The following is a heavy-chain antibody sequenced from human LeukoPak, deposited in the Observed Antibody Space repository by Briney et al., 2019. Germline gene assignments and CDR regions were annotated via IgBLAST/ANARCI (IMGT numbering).Heavy chain of an antibody. CDR3: ARDFSWRQFDY. J-gene: IGHJ4*02. CDR2: IGPDGSGP. CDR1: GFTAGFTFSTSY. Sequence: GGSLRLSCETSGFTAGFTFSTSYMPWVRQAPGMGLEWVAEIGPDGSGPVYVDSVKVRFTISRDNAKNSLYLQMNSLRVEETAVYYCARDFSWRQFDYWGLGTLVTVSS. V-gene: IGHV3-7*01.